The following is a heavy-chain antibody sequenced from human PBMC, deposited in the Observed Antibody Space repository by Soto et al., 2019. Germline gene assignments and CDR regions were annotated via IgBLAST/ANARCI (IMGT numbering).Heavy chain of an antibody. CDR2: IYYSGST. CDR3: ARGGIALAGAINWFDP. CDR1: GGSFSSYY. Sequence: QVQLQESGPGLVKPSETLSLTCTVSGGSFSSYYWSWIRQPPGKGLEWIGYIYYSGSTNYNPSLKSRVTISVDTSKNQFSLKLRSVTAADTAVYYCARGGIALAGAINWFDPWGQGTLVTVSS. V-gene: IGHV4-59*01. J-gene: IGHJ5*02. D-gene: IGHD6-19*01.